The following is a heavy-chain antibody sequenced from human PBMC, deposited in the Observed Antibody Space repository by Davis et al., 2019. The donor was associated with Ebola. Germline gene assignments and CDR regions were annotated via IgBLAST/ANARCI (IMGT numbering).Heavy chain of an antibody. V-gene: IGHV3-23*01. D-gene: IGHD2-2*01. CDR3: ARDRPSSWTASDLFNWFDT. Sequence: PGGSLRLSCAASGFTFSNYAMTWVRQAPGKGLEWVSTIGGSGADTYYADSVKGRFTISRDNPTKTLDLQMSSLRAEDTALYYCARDRPSSWTASDLFNWFDTWGQGTLVTVSS. J-gene: IGHJ5*02. CDR1: GFTFSNYA. CDR2: IGGSGADT.